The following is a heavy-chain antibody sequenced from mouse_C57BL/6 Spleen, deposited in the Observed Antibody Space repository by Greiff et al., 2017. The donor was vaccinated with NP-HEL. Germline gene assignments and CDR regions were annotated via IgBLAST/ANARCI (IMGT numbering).Heavy chain of an antibody. Sequence: QVQLQQPGAELVKPGASVKLSCKASGYTFTSYWMHWVKQRPGRGLEWIGRIDPNSGGTKYNEKFKSKATLTVDKPSSTAYMQLSSLTSEDSAVYYCARKDGYHQPEVYYAMDYWGQGTSVTVSS. J-gene: IGHJ4*01. CDR2: IDPNSGGT. CDR3: ARKDGYHQPEVYYAMDY. D-gene: IGHD2-3*01. V-gene: IGHV1-72*01. CDR1: GYTFTSYW.